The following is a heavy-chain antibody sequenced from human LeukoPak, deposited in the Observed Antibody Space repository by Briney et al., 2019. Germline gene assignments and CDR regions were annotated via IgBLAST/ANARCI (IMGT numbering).Heavy chain of an antibody. CDR2: ISGSGGST. V-gene: IGHV3-23*01. CDR1: GFTFSSYA. D-gene: IGHD3-10*01. J-gene: IGHJ4*02. CDR3: AKISSDYYYGSGSYYPPRHFDY. Sequence: GGSLRLSCAASGFTFSSYAMSWVRQAPGKGLEWVSAISGSGGSTYYADSVKGRFTISRDNSKNTLYLQMNSLRAEDTAVCYCAKISSDYYYGSGSYYPPRHFDYWGQGTLVTVSS.